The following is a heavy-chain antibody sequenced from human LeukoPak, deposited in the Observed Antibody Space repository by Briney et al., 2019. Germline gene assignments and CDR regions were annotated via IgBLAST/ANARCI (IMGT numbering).Heavy chain of an antibody. CDR2: ISWNSGSI. V-gene: IGHV3-9*01. CDR3: AKDMYSSSSGGDY. D-gene: IGHD6-6*01. J-gene: IGHJ4*02. CDR1: GFTFDDYA. Sequence: GGSLRLSCAASGFTFDDYAMHWVRQAPGKGLEWVSGISWNSGSIGYADSVKGRFTISRDNAKNSLYLQMNSLRAEDTALYYCAKDMYSSSSGGDYWGQGTLVTVSS.